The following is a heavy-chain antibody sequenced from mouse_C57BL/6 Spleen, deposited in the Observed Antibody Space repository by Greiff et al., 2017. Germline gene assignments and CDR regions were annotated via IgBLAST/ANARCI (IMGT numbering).Heavy chain of an antibody. CDR2: IDPSASYT. Sequence: QVQLKQPGAELVMPGASVKLSCKASGYTFTSYWMHWVKQRPGQGLEWIGDIDPSASYTNYNQKFKGKSTLTVDKSSSTAYMQLSSLTSEDSAVYYCARSNLEYAMDDWGQGTTVTVSS. J-gene: IGHJ4*01. CDR1: GYTFTSYW. V-gene: IGHV1-69*01. D-gene: IGHD6-1*01. CDR3: ARSNLEYAMDD.